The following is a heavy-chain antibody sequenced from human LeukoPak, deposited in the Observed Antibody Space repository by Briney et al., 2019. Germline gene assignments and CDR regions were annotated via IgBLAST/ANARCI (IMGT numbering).Heavy chain of an antibody. CDR2: ISSSSGTI. J-gene: IGHJ4*02. CDR1: GFTFSSYN. Sequence: PGGSLKLSCAASGFTFSSYNMNWVRQAPGKGLQWVSYISSSSGTIYYADSVKGRSTISRDNAKNSLYLQMNSLRAEDTAVYYCARDLTLLRYFDWLLEGLDYWGQGTLVTVSS. CDR3: ARDLTLLRYFDWLLEGLDY. D-gene: IGHD3-9*01. V-gene: IGHV3-48*01.